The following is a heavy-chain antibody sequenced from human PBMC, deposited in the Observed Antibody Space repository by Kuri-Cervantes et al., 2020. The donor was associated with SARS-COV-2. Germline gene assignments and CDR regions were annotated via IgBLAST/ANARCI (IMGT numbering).Heavy chain of an antibody. CDR1: GGSISSSTYY. D-gene: IGHD3-3*01. CDR3: VGIWSNYRFDY. Sequence: GSLRLSCTVSGGSISSSTYYWGWVRQPPGKGLEWIGTIYYSGSTDYNPSLKSRVTISVDTSKNQFSPKLTSVTAADTAVYFCVGIWSNYRFDYWGQGTLVTVSS. J-gene: IGHJ4*02. CDR2: IYYSGST. V-gene: IGHV4-39*01.